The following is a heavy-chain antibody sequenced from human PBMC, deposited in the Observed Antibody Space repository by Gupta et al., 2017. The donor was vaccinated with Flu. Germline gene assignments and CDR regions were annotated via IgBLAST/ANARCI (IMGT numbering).Heavy chain of an antibody. Sequence: EVQLVESGGGLAKPGGSLRLSCAASGFTFTYYTMIWFRQAPGKGLEWVSSISSTSSFIYYADSLKGRFTISRDNAQNSLFLQMNSLRAEDTAVYYCARDLGEGYYYGVDVWGPGTTVTVSS. CDR3: ARDLGEGYYYGVDV. J-gene: IGHJ6*02. V-gene: IGHV3-21*01. CDR2: ISSTSSFI. CDR1: GFTFTYYT.